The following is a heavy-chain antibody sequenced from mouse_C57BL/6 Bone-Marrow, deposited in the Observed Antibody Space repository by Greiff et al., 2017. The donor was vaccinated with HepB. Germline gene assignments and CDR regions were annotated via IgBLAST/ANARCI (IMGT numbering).Heavy chain of an antibody. D-gene: IGHD2-4*01. CDR3: ARHTPIYYDYDGPYAMDY. CDR1: GFSLTSYG. J-gene: IGHJ4*01. Sequence: QVQLQQSGPGLVAPSQSLSITCTVSGFSLTSYGVHWVRQPPGKGLEWLVVIWSDGSTTYNSALKSRLSISKDNSKSQVFLKMNSLQTDDTAMYYCARHTPIYYDYDGPYAMDYWGQGTSVTVSS. V-gene: IGHV2-6-1*01. CDR2: IWSDGST.